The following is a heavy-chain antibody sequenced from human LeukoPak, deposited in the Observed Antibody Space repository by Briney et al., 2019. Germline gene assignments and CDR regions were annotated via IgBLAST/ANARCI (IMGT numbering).Heavy chain of an antibody. V-gene: IGHV3-23*01. D-gene: IGHD4-17*01. Sequence: GGSLRLSCAASGFTFSSHGMSWVRQAPGKGLEWVSVISSSGGTTYYADSVKGRFTISRDNSKNTLYLQMNSLRAEDTAVYYRAKDIDYGDYVVSWGQGTLVTVSS. J-gene: IGHJ4*02. CDR3: AKDIDYGDYVVS. CDR1: GFTFSSHG. CDR2: ISSSGGTT.